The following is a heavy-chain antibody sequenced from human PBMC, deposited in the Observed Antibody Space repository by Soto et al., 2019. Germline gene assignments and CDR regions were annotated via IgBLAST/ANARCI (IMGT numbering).Heavy chain of an antibody. Sequence: SLRLSCAASGFTFRSYGMHWVRQAPGKGLEWLAIIWYNGDNKYYADSVKGRFTISRDNSKNTLYLQMNSLRADDTAVYYCARDNLDYMYYIYYWGQGGLVAVAS. V-gene: IGHV3-33*01. CDR2: IWYNGDNK. CDR3: ARDNLDYMYYIYY. D-gene: IGHD4-4*01. CDR1: GFTFRSYG. J-gene: IGHJ4*02.